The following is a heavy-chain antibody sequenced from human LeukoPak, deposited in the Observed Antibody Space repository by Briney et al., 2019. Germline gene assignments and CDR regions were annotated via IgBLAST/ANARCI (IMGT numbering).Heavy chain of an antibody. J-gene: IGHJ4*02. CDR1: GFTFSSYG. D-gene: IGHD3-10*01. V-gene: IGHV3-30*18. CDR3: AKDHDGSGSYVDY. CDR2: ISYDGSNK. Sequence: GGSLRLSCAASGFTFSSYGMHWVRQAPGKGLEWVAVISYDGSNKYYADSVKGRFTISRDNSKNTLYLQMNSLRAEDTAVYYCAKDHDGSGSYVDYWGQGTLVTVSS.